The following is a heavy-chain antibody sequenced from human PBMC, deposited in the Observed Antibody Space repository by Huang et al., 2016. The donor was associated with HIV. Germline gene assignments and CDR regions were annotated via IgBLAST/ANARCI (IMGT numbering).Heavy chain of an antibody. CDR3: ARGRTRSSLYDSYYGLDV. Sequence: QVQLVQSGAEVKKPGSSVKVSCKASGGTFSTYAISWVRRDPGQGLELMGGISPIFGTANYAQKFQGTVTITAYEFTSTAYMELSSLRSEDTALYYCARGRTRSSLYDSYYGLDVWGQGTTVTVSS. V-gene: IGHV1-69*01. J-gene: IGHJ6*02. D-gene: IGHD6-6*01. CDR1: GGTFSTYA. CDR2: ISPIFGTA.